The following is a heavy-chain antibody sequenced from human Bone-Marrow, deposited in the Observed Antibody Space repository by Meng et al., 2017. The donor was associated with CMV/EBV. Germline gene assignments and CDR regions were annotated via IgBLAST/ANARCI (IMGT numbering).Heavy chain of an antibody. V-gene: IGHV1-69*05. CDR3: ARDGGYSYGVGKD. Sequence: SVKVSCKASGGTFSSYAISWVRQAPGQGLEWMGGIIPIFGTANYAQKFQGRVTITTDESTSTAYMELSSLRSEDTAVYYCARDGGYSYGVGKDCGQGILVAASS. CDR2: IIPIFGTA. CDR1: GGTFSSYA. J-gene: IGHJ4*02. D-gene: IGHD5-18*01.